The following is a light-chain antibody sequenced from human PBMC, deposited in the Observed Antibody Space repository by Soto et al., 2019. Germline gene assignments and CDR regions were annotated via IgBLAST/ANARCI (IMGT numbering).Light chain of an antibody. CDR2: EDD. CDR1: KLGDKF. CDR3: QAWDSSTAV. Sequence: SYELTQTPSVSVSPGQTASITYSGDKLGDKFACWYQQKPGQSPVLVMYEDDKRPSGIPERFSGSNSGNTATLTISGTQPMDEAVYYCQAWDSSTAVFGTGTKLTVL. V-gene: IGLV3-1*01. J-gene: IGLJ1*01.